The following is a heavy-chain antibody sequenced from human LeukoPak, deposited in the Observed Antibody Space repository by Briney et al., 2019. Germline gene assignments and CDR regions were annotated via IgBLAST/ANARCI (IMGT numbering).Heavy chain of an antibody. J-gene: IGHJ4*02. CDR2: ISDSGGST. CDR1: GFTVSSNY. Sequence: PGGSLRLSCAASGFTVSSNYMSWVRQAPGKGLEWVSGISDSGGSTFYADSVKGRSTISRDNSKNILYLQMNSLRADDTAVYYCAKVSESNYDILTGYYTPYYFDYWGQGTLVTVSS. D-gene: IGHD3-9*01. CDR3: AKVSESNYDILTGYYTPYYFDY. V-gene: IGHV3-53*01.